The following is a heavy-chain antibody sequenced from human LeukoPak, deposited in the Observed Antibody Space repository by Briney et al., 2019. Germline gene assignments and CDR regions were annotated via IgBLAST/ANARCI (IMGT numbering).Heavy chain of an antibody. CDR1: GFTFSSYW. CDR3: ARDLTYDSSGLPAY. Sequence: GGSLRLSCAASGFTFSSYWMSWVRQAPGKGLEWVANIKQDGSEKYYVDSVKGRFTISRDNAKNSLYLQMNSLRAEDTAVYYCARDLTYDSSGLPAYWGQGTLVTVSS. D-gene: IGHD3-22*01. CDR2: IKQDGSEK. V-gene: IGHV3-7*01. J-gene: IGHJ4*02.